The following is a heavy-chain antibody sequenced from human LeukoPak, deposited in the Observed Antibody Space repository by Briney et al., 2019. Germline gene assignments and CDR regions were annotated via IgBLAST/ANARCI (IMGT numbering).Heavy chain of an antibody. Sequence: ASVKVSCKASGGTFSSYAISWVRQAPGQGLEWMGRIIPIFGIANYAQKSQGRVTITADKSTSTAYMELSSLRSEDTAVYYCASGELVVVPAAEGYYYYGMDVWGQGTTVTVSS. CDR2: IIPIFGIA. CDR3: ASGELVVVPAAEGYYYYGMDV. V-gene: IGHV1-69*04. D-gene: IGHD2-2*01. J-gene: IGHJ6*02. CDR1: GGTFSSYA.